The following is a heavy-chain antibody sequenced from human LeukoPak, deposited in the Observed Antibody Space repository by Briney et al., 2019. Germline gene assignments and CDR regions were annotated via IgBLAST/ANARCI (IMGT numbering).Heavy chain of an antibody. CDR3: AREGPSVTPYY. D-gene: IGHD4-17*01. J-gene: IGHJ4*02. CDR2: IKQDGSEK. Sequence: GGSLRLSCAASGFKFSSNWMSWVRQAPGKGLEWVANIKQDGSEKYYVDSVRGRFTISRDNAKNSLYLQMNSLRAEDTAVYYCAREGPSVTPYYWGQGTLVTVSS. CDR1: GFKFSSNW. V-gene: IGHV3-7*01.